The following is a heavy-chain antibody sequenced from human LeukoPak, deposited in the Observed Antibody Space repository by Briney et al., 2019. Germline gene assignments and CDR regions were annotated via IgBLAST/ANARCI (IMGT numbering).Heavy chain of an antibody. V-gene: IGHV1-8*02. CDR1: GYSFTSYD. CDR2: MNPNSGDA. D-gene: IGHD4-23*01. Sequence: ASVKVSCKACGYSFTSYDINGVRQATGQGLEWIGWMNPNSGDAHYTQKFKGRVTFTRDTSTRTAYMEVNSLGSEETAVYYCARSNFGGNGHFDYWGQGTLVTVSS. CDR3: ARSNFGGNGHFDY. J-gene: IGHJ4*02.